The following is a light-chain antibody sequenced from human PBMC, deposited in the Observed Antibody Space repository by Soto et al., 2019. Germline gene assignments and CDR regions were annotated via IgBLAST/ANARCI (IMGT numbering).Light chain of an antibody. Sequence: QSVLTQPPSVSGAPGQRVTISCTGSSSNIGAGYDVHWYQQLPGTAPKLLIYGNSNRPSGVPDRFSGSKSGTSASLAITGIQAEDEADYYCQSYDSSLSGVVFGTGTKVTVL. CDR3: QSYDSSLSGVV. CDR2: GNS. J-gene: IGLJ1*01. CDR1: SSNIGAGYD. V-gene: IGLV1-40*01.